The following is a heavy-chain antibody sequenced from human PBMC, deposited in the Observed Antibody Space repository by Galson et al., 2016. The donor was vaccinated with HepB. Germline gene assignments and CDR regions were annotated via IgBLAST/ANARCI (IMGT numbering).Heavy chain of an antibody. CDR2: INPSAGNT. CDR1: GYSFTSYY. CDR3: ARGIILISASYDAFYL. V-gene: IGHV1-46*01. J-gene: IGHJ3*01. Sequence: SVKVSCKASGYSFTSYYMHWVRQAPGQGPEWMGVINPSAGNTIYAQKFQGRITMTRDTSTSTLYMELSSLTAEDTAAYYCARGIILISASYDAFYLWGQGTMVTVSS. D-gene: IGHD6-6*01.